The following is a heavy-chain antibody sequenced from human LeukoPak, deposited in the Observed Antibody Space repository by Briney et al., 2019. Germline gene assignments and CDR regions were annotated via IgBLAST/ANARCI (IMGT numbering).Heavy chain of an antibody. Sequence: SVKVSCKASGGTFSSYAISWVRQAPGQGLEGMGGIIPIFGTANYAQKFQGRVTITADESTSTAYMEPSSLRSEGTAVYYCAREAGSDPGAQGPLATVSS. CDR2: IIPIFGTA. CDR1: GGTFSSYA. V-gene: IGHV1-69*01. CDR3: AREAGSDP. J-gene: IGHJ5*02.